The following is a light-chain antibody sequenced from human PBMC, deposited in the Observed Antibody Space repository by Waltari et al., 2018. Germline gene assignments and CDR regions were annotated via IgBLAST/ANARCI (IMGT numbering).Light chain of an antibody. Sequence: QSVLTQPPSASGTPGQRVTISCSGSSSNIGSNIVNWYQQLQGTAPKLLIYSNDQRPSGVPDRFACAKSGTSAYLAISGLHSEDEAEYYCAAWDDSLLGVFGGGTKLTVL. CDR2: SND. V-gene: IGLV1-44*01. CDR1: SSNIGSNI. CDR3: AAWDDSLLGV. J-gene: IGLJ3*02.